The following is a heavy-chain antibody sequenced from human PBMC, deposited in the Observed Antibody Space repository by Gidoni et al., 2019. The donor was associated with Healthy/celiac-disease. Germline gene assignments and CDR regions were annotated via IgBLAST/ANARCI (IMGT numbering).Heavy chain of an antibody. J-gene: IGHJ4*02. V-gene: IGHV3-23*01. CDR1: GFPFSSYA. CDR2: ISGSGGST. D-gene: IGHD4-17*01. Sequence: EVQLLESGGGLVQPGGSLRLSCAASGFPFSSYAMSWVRQAPGKGLSWVSAISGSGGSTYYADSVKGRFTISRDNSKNTLYLQMNSLRAEDTAVYYCHFLLYGDPFDYWGQGTLVTVSS. CDR3: HFLLYGDPFDY.